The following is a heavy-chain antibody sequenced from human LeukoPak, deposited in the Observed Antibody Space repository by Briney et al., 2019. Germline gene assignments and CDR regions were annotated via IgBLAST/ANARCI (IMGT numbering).Heavy chain of an antibody. V-gene: IGHV3-23*01. CDR2: IGAGGTFT. CDR3: ATGTSASGYDS. Sequence: GGSLRLSCTASGFTFSSYAMNWVRQAPGKGLEWVSGIGAGGTFTYYADSVKGRFTISRDNSKNTLYLQVNSMRAEDTAVYYCATGTSASGYDSWGQGTLVTVSS. CDR1: GFTFSSYA. D-gene: IGHD5-12*01. J-gene: IGHJ4*02.